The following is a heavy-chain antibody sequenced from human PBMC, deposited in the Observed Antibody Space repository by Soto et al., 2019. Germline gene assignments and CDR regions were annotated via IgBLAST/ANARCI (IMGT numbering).Heavy chain of an antibody. CDR2: INSDGSST. Sequence: EVQLVESGGSLVQPGGSLRLSCAASRFTFRSYWMKWVRQAPGKGLVWVSWINSDGSSTSYADSVKGRFTISRDNAKNTLYLQMNSLRAEDTAVYYCASGGSSLNFDSWGQGTLVTVSS. J-gene: IGHJ4*02. V-gene: IGHV3-74*01. D-gene: IGHD6-6*01. CDR1: RFTFRSYW. CDR3: ASGGSSLNFDS.